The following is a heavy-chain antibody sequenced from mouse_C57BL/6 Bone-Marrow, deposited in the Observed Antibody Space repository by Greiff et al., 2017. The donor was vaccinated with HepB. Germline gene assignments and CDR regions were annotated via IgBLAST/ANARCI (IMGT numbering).Heavy chain of an antibody. J-gene: IGHJ2*01. CDR2: IYPRSGNT. D-gene: IGHD1-1*01. V-gene: IGHV1-81*01. CDR1: GYTFTSYG. CDR3: ARGLLRSFYYFDY. Sequence: VQLQQSGAELARPGASVKLSCKASGYTFTSYGISWVKQRTGQGLEWIGEIYPRSGNTYYNEKFKGKATLTADKSSSTACMELRSLTSEDSAVYFCARGLLRSFYYFDYWGQGTTLTVSS.